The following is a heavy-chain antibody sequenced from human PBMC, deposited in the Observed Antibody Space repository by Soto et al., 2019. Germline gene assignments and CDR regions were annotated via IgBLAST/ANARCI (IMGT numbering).Heavy chain of an antibody. Sequence: QVQLVESGGGVVQPGRSLRLSCAASGFTFSSYGMHWVRQAPGKGLEWVAVISYDGSNKYYADSVKGRFTISRDNSKNTLYLQMNSLRAEDTAVYYCAKETAPPGLEYFQHWGQGTLVTVSS. D-gene: IGHD6-19*01. J-gene: IGHJ1*01. CDR3: AKETAPPGLEYFQH. CDR1: GFTFSSYG. CDR2: ISYDGSNK. V-gene: IGHV3-30*18.